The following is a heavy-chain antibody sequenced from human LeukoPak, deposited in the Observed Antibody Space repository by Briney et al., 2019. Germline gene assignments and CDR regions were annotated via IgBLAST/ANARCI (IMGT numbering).Heavy chain of an antibody. Sequence: GGSLRLSCAASGFSFSCYRMNWVRQAPGKGLEWVSSVSNSGDYIHYADSVKGRFTISRDNSKNALYLQMNSLSAEDTAVYYCARAPGIAVAGDYMDVWGKGATVTISS. CDR3: ARAPGIAVAGDYMDV. V-gene: IGHV3-21*04. J-gene: IGHJ6*03. CDR1: GFSFSCYR. D-gene: IGHD6-19*01. CDR2: VSNSGDYI.